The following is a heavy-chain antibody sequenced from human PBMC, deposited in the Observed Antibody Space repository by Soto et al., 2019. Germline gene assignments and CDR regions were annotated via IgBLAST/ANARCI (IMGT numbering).Heavy chain of an antibody. CDR3: ARGRHILTGYYRDLNYGMDV. J-gene: IGHJ6*02. CDR1: GGSFSGYY. CDR2: INHSGST. V-gene: IGHV4-34*01. Sequence: PSETLSLTYAVYGGSFSGYYWRWIRQPPGKGLEWIGEINHSGSTNYNPSLKSRVTISVDTSKNQFSLKLSSVTAADTAVYYCARGRHILTGYYRDLNYGMDVWGQGTTVTVSS. D-gene: IGHD3-9*01.